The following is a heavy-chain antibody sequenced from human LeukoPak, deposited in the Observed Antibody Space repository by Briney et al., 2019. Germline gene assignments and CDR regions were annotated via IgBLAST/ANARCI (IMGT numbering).Heavy chain of an antibody. CDR1: GFTVSSNY. CDR2: IYGVGTT. CDR3: ARDPPNHGAFDI. J-gene: IGHJ3*02. D-gene: IGHD1-14*01. V-gene: IGHV3-53*01. Sequence: GGSLRLSCAASGFTVSSNYMSWVRQAPGKGLEWVSVIYGVGTTYYTDSVKGRFTISRDNSKNTLYLQMNSLRAEDTAVYYCARDPPNHGAFDIWGEGTMVSVST.